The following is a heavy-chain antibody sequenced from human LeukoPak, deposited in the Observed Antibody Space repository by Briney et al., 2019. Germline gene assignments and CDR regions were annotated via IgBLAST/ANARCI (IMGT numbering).Heavy chain of an antibody. D-gene: IGHD1-26*01. J-gene: IGHJ4*02. Sequence: GGSLRLSCAASGFTFSNYEMHWVRQAPGKGLEWVSYISSSGSDIYYADSVKGRFISSRDNTKNSLYLQMNSLRAEDTAIYYCARDLRIVSGSYLDCWGQGTLVTVSS. CDR3: ARDLRIVSGSYLDC. CDR2: ISSSGSDI. V-gene: IGHV3-48*03. CDR1: GFTFSNYE.